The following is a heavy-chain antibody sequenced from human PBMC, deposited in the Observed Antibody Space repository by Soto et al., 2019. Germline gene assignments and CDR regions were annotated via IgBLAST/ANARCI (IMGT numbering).Heavy chain of an antibody. D-gene: IGHD3-10*01. CDR1: GFTFSSYA. Sequence: GGSLRLSCAASGFTFSSYAMSWVRQAPGKGLEWVSAISGSGGSTYYADSVKGRFTISRDNSKNTLYLQMNSLRAEDTAVYYCAKDSKYYYGSGSPLDYWGQGTLVTVSS. V-gene: IGHV3-23*01. J-gene: IGHJ4*02. CDR2: ISGSGGST. CDR3: AKDSKYYYGSGSPLDY.